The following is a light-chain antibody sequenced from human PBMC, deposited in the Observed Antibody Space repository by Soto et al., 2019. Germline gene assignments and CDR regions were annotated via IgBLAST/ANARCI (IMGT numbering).Light chain of an antibody. J-gene: IGKJ1*01. CDR1: QSVGSS. V-gene: IGKV3-15*01. CDR2: GAS. CDR3: QQYNNWPRT. Sequence: EIVMTQSPATLSVSPGERVTLSCRASQSVGSSLAWYQQKPGQAPRLLIYGASTRATAIPARFSGSGSGTEFTLAISSLQSEDFAVYYCQQYNNWPRTFGQGSNVAIK.